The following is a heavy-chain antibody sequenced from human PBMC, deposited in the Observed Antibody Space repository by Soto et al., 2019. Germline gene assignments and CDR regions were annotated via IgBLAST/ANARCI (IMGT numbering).Heavy chain of an antibody. J-gene: IGHJ6*02. CDR2: ISYDGSNK. Sequence: GGSLRLSCAASGFTFSSYGMHWVRQAPGKGLEWVAVISYDGSNKYYADSVKGRFTISRDNSKNTLYLQMNSLRAEDTAVYYSAKESGYSYGYLVLRYYYYGMDVWGQGTTVTVSS. CDR3: AKESGYSYGYLVLRYYYYGMDV. D-gene: IGHD5-18*01. CDR1: GFTFSSYG. V-gene: IGHV3-30*18.